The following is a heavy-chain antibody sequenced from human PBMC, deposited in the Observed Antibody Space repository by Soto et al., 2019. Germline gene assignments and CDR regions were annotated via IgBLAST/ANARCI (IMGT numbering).Heavy chain of an antibody. CDR1: GGSFSGYY. V-gene: IGHV4-34*01. CDR3: ARGRGPWDIVATIRDYYYYGMDV. Sequence: PSETLSLTCAVYGGSFSGYYWSWIRQPPGKELEWIGEINHSGSTNYNPSLKSRVTISVDTSKNQFSLKLSSVTAADTAVYYCARGRGPWDIVATIRDYYYYGMDVWGQGTPVTVSS. CDR2: INHSGST. D-gene: IGHD5-12*01. J-gene: IGHJ6*02.